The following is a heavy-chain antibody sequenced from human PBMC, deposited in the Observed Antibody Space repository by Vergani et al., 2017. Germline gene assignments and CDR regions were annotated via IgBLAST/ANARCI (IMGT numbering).Heavy chain of an antibody. D-gene: IGHD3-9*01. CDR3: AGLGLRYDILTGSVFDY. CDR2: INHSGST. CDR1: GGSFSGYY. Sequence: QVQLQQWGPGLLKPSETLSLTCAVYGGSFSGYYWSWIRQPPGKGLEWIGEINHSGSTNYNPSLKSRVTISVDTSKNQFSLKLSSVTAADTAVYYCAGLGLRYDILTGSVFDYWGQGALVTVS. J-gene: IGHJ4*02. V-gene: IGHV4-34*01.